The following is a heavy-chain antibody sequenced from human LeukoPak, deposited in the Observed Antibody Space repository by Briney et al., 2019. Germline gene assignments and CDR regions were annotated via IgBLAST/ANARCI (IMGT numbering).Heavy chain of an antibody. Sequence: ASVKVSCKTSGYKFNVYDILWVRQAPGHGLDYVGWISTYTGRANYAQKFQGRVSMVTDTSTTTAYLELTNLTSSDTGLYYCARADATNSATNAFDVWGLGTLATVAS. CDR1: GYKFNVYD. CDR2: ISTYTGRA. V-gene: IGHV1-18*01. D-gene: IGHD4-23*01. CDR3: ARADATNSATNAFDV. J-gene: IGHJ3*01.